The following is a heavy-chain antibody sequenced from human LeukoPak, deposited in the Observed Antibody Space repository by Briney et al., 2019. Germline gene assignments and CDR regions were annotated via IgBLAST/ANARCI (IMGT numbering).Heavy chain of an antibody. CDR3: ARVGEYCTGISCLDY. Sequence: SVKVSCKASGGTFSSYAISWVRQAPGQGLEWMGRIIPILGIANYAQKFQGRVTITADKSTSTAYMELGSLGSDDTAVYYCARVGEYCTGISCLDYWSQGTLVTVSS. D-gene: IGHD2-2*01. CDR1: GGTFSSYA. CDR2: IIPILGIA. V-gene: IGHV1-69*04. J-gene: IGHJ4*02.